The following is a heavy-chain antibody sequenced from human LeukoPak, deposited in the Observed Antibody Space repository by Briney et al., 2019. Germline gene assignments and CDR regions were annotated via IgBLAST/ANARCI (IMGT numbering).Heavy chain of an antibody. CDR3: AKDARVWFGELSFFDY. D-gene: IGHD3-10*01. CDR2: MSGRGGRS. Sequence: PGGSLRLSRAASGFTFSNYAMSWVRQAPGKGLEWVSGMSGRGGRSYYADSVKGRFTISRDNSKNTLFLQMNSLRAEDTAVYYCAKDARVWFGELSFFDYWGQGTLVTVSS. V-gene: IGHV3-23*01. CDR1: GFTFSNYA. J-gene: IGHJ4*02.